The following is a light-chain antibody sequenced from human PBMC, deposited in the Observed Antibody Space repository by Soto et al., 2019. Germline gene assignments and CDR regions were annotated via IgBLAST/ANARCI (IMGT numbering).Light chain of an antibody. J-gene: IGLJ2*01. CDR3: SSYAGSNTIV. V-gene: IGLV2-8*01. CDR2: EVT. CDR1: SRDVGGYNY. Sequence: QAVVTQPPSASGSPGQSVTVSCTGTSRDVGGYNYVSWYQQHPGKAPKLMIYEVTKRPSGVPDRFSGSKSGNTASLTVSGLQAEDEADYYCSSYAGSNTIVFGGGTKLTVL.